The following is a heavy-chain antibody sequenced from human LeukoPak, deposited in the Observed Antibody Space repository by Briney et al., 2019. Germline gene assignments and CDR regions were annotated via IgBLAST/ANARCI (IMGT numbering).Heavy chain of an antibody. CDR2: ITSSSSYI. D-gene: IGHD3-22*01. V-gene: IGHV3-21*01. CDR1: GFTFSNYN. CDR3: ARGPSSADFLHFDY. J-gene: IGHJ4*02. Sequence: GGSLRLSRAASGFTFSNYNMNWVRHAPGKGLEWVSSITSSSSYIYYADSVKGRFTISRDNAKNSLYLQMNSLRAEDTAVYYCARGPSSADFLHFDYWGQGTLVTVSS.